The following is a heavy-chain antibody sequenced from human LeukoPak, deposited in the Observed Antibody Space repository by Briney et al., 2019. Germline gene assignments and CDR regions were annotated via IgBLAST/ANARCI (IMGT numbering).Heavy chain of an antibody. J-gene: IGHJ5*02. D-gene: IGHD4-11*01. CDR3: ARPQWGGDYRYNWFDP. CDR1: GGTFSSYT. Sequence: ASVKVSCKASGGTFSSYTISWVRQAPGQGLEWMGRVIPILGIANYAQKFQGRATITADKSTSTDYMELSSLRSEDRAVYYCARPQWGGDYRYNWFDPWGQGTLVTVSS. CDR2: VIPILGIA. V-gene: IGHV1-69*02.